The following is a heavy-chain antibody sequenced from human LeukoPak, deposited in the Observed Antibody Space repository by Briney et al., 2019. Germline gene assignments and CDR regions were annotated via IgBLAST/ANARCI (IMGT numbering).Heavy chain of an antibody. CDR3: AKDTSIGKYCTNGVCSPFDY. D-gene: IGHD2-8*01. J-gene: IGHJ4*02. CDR1: GFTFSSYA. Sequence: GGSLRLSCAGSGFTFSSYAMSWVRQAPGRGLEGVSAITDSGDYTSYADSVRGRFTISRDNSRNTLYLQMISLRPEDTAVYYCAKDTSIGKYCTNGVCSPFDYWGQGTLVTVSS. V-gene: IGHV3-23*01. CDR2: ITDSGDYT.